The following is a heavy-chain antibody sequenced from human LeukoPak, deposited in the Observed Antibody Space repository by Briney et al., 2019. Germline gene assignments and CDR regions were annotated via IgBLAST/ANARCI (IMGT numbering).Heavy chain of an antibody. Sequence: RASVKVSCKASGYNFINYALHWVRLAPGQGLEWMGWINDASGDTEYSQNFQGRVTITRDTSASTAYMELSSLRSEDTAVYYCANLGGRYSSGWSLFDPWGQGTLVAVSS. D-gene: IGHD6-19*01. CDR3: ANLGGRYSSGWSLFDP. CDR2: INDASGDT. V-gene: IGHV1-3*01. CDR1: GYNFINYA. J-gene: IGHJ5*02.